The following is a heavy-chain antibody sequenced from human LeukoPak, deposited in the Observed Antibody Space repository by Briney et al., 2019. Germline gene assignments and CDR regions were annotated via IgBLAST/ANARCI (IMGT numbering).Heavy chain of an antibody. CDR2: ISSSSSLI. D-gene: IGHD6-13*01. CDR1: GFTFSYYS. Sequence: GGSLRLSCAASGFTFSYYSMNWVRQTPGRGLEWVSCISSSSSLIFYSDSVRGRFTISRDNAKNLLYLHMNSLRVEDTAVYYCAKVDRGDYSSSPVPYYNYYMNVWGKGTTVTVSS. CDR3: AKVDRGDYSSSPVPYYNYYMNV. V-gene: IGHV3-21*01. J-gene: IGHJ6*03.